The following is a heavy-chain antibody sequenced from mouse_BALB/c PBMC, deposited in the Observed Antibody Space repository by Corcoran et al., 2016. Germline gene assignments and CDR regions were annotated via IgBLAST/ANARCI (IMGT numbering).Heavy chain of an antibody. CDR1: GYTFTSYY. CDR3: ARDYGSSY. D-gene: IGHD1-1*01. Sequence: QVQLQQSGPELVKPGASVKISCKASGYTFTSYYIHWVKQGPGQGLEWIGYIYPRDGSTNYNEKFKGKATLTADTSSSTAYMQLSSLTSEDSAVYVCARDYGSSYWGQGTTLTVSS. J-gene: IGHJ2*01. CDR2: IYPRDGST. V-gene: IGHV1S12*01.